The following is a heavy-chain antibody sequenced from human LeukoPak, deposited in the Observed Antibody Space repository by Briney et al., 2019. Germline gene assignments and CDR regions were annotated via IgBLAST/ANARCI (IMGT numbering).Heavy chain of an antibody. Sequence: SETLSLTCNVSGASISDYYWSWVRQSPEKGLEWIASLLYSGSTHYNPSLRSRVVISGDTSNNQFSLILTSVTTPDTAFYYCARTGRRGYFDFWGRGTLVTVSS. CDR1: GASISDYY. V-gene: IGHV4-59*01. CDR3: ARTGRRGYFDF. D-gene: IGHD1-14*01. CDR2: LLYSGST. J-gene: IGHJ2*01.